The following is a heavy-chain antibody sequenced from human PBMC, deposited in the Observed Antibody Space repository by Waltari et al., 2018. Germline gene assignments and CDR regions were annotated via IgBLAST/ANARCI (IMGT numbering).Heavy chain of an antibody. CDR1: GDPLTELS. D-gene: IGHD3-16*01. V-gene: IGHV1-24*01. CDR2: FDPEDMET. Sequence: QVQLLQSGAEVKKPGASVKVSCKISGDPLTELSIPWVRQAPGNGLEWVGGFDPEDMETIYAQKFQGRVTMTEDTSTETAYMELTSLTSEDTAVYYCTSTGGASSGSLFDMDVWGQGTTVTVSS. CDR3: TSTGGASSGSLFDMDV. J-gene: IGHJ6*02.